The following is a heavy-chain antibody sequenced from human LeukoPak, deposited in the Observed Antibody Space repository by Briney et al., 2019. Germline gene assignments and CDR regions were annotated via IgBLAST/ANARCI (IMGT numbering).Heavy chain of an antibody. CDR3: ARDGGSGWSDFDY. CDR1: GGSISSSSYY. Sequence: PSETLSLTCTVSGGSISSSSYYWGWIRQPPGKGLEWIGSIYYSGSTYYNPSLKSRVTISVDTSKNQFSLKLSSVTAADTAVYYCARDGGSGWSDFDYWGQGTLVTVSS. CDR2: IYYSGST. J-gene: IGHJ4*02. V-gene: IGHV4-39*07. D-gene: IGHD6-19*01.